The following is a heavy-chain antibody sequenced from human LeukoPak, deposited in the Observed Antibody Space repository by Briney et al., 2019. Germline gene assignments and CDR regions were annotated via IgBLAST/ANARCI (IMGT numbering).Heavy chain of an antibody. CDR2: ISSGGTTI. V-gene: IGHV3-48*01. D-gene: IGHD3-16*01. CDR3: ARDSNDYVWGTYAHYFDY. CDR1: GFTFSSYN. J-gene: IGHJ4*02. Sequence: GGSLRLSCAASGFTFSSYNINWVRQAPGKGLEWISYISSGGTTIYYADSVKGRFTISRDNVKNSLYLQMNSLRAEDTAVYYCARDSNDYVWGTYAHYFDYWGQGTLVTVSS.